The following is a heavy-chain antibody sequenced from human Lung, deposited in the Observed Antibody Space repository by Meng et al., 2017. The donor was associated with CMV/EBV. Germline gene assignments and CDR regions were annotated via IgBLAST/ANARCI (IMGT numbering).Heavy chain of an antibody. CDR1: GASFTSSSYS. Sequence: SETLSLXCTAFGASFTSSSYSWVGIRQPPGKGLEWIGSFNYDGGTYANPSLESRVTVFVDTSKNQFSLKVTSVTAADTAMYCCVRGFHLTYPADWGRGTLVTVSS. D-gene: IGHD1-14*01. CDR3: VRGFHLTYPAD. J-gene: IGHJ4*02. V-gene: IGHV4-39*01. CDR2: FNYDGGT.